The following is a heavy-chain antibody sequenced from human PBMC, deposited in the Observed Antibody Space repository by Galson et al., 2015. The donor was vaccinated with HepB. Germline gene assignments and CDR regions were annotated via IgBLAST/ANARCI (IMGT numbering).Heavy chain of an antibody. CDR1: GFTFSDYY. CDR2: ISSSGSTI. Sequence: SLRLSCAASGFTFSDYYMSWIRQAPGKGLEWVSYISSSGSTIYYADSVKGRFTISRDNAKNSLYLQMNSLRAEDTAVYYCARELRYYDFWSGYDYWGQGTLVTVSS. V-gene: IGHV3-11*01. J-gene: IGHJ4*02. CDR3: ARELRYYDFWSGYDY. D-gene: IGHD3-3*01.